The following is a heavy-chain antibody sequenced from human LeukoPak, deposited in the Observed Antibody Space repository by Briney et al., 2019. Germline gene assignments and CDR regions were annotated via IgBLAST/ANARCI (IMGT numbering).Heavy chain of an antibody. CDR1: GYTFTSYG. CDR3: AKGEGPISSWSPALSYYFDY. V-gene: IGHV1-18*01. D-gene: IGHD6-13*01. J-gene: IGHJ4*02. Sequence: GASVKVSCKASGYTFTSYGISWVRQAPGQGLEWMGWISAYNGNTNYAQKLQGRVTMTTDTSTSTAYMELRSLRSDDTAVYYCAKGEGPISSWSPALSYYFDYWGQGTLVTVSS. CDR2: ISAYNGNT.